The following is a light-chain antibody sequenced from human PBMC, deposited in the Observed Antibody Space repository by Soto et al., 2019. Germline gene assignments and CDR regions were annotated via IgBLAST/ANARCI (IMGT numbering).Light chain of an antibody. CDR1: QSLTTY. Sequence: DIQMTQSPSSLSASVGDRVTITCRASQSLTTYLNWYQKKPGKAPKLLIYAASSLQSGVPSTFSGSGSGTDFTLTISSLLPEDFATYYCQQSYDTPITFGQGTRLEIK. V-gene: IGKV1-39*01. J-gene: IGKJ5*01. CDR3: QQSYDTPIT. CDR2: AAS.